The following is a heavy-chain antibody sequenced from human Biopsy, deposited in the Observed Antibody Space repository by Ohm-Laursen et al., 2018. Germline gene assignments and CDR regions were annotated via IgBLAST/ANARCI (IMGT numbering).Heavy chain of an antibody. J-gene: IGHJ5*02. CDR1: GYDFLDFH. D-gene: IGHD5/OR15-5a*01. V-gene: IGHV1-2*05. Sequence: SVKVSCKASGYDFLDFHIHWVRQVPGQGLEWIGHINPHTGVTKYAQKFLVRITMTGDTSISTAYMDLSRLTSADTGIYYCARPSGGVSTIGFDPWGQGTLVIVSS. CDR3: ARPSGGVSTIGFDP. CDR2: INPHTGVT.